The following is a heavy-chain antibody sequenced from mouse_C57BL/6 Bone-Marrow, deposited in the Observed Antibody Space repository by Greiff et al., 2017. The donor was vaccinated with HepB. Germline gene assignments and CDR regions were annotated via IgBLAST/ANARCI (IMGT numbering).Heavy chain of an antibody. CDR3: ARQSNYLYYYAMDY. CDR1: GFSLTSYG. D-gene: IGHD2-5*01. V-gene: IGHV2-6-1*01. CDR2: IWSDGST. J-gene: IGHJ4*01. Sequence: QVQLKESGPGLVAPSQSLSITCTVSGFSLTSYGVHWVRQPPGKGLEWLVVIWSDGSTTYNSALKSRLSISKDNSKSQVFLKMNSLQTDDTAMYYCARQSNYLYYYAMDYWGQGTSVTVSS.